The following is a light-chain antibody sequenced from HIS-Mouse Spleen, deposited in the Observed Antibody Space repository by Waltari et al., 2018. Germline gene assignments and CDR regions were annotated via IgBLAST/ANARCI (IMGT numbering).Light chain of an antibody. Sequence: SYVLTQPPSVSVAPGKTARVTWGGNNIGSKSVHGYQQKPGQAPVLGVYDDSDRPSGIPERFSGSNSGNTATLTISRVEAGDEADYYCQVWDSSSDHVVFGGGTKLTVL. J-gene: IGLJ2*01. CDR2: DDS. CDR1: NIGSKS. CDR3: QVWDSSSDHVV. V-gene: IGLV3-21*03.